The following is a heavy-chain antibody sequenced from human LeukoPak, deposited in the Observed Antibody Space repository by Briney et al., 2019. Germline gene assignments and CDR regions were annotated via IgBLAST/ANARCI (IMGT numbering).Heavy chain of an antibody. CDR1: GITLSNYG. J-gene: IGHJ4*02. D-gene: IGHD3-22*01. V-gene: IGHV3-23*01. Sequence: GGSLRLSCAVSGITLSNYGMSWVRQAPGKGLEWVAGISDSGGNTNYADSVKGRFAISRDNPKNTLYLQMNSLRAEDTAVYFCAKRGVVIRVILVGFHKEAYYFDSWGQGALVTVSS. CDR3: AKRGVVIRVILVGFHKEAYYFDS. CDR2: ISDSGGNT.